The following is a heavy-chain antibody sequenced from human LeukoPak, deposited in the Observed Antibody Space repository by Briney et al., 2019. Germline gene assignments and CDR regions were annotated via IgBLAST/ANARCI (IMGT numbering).Heavy chain of an antibody. CDR2: ISAYNGNT. V-gene: IGHV1-18*04. CDR3: ARDLQTTVTPPYYYGMDV. Sequence: GASVKVSCKASGYTFTGYYMHWVRQAPGQGLEWMGWISAYNGNTNYAQKLQGRVTMTTDTSTSTAYMELRSLRSDGTAVYYCARDLQTTVTPPYYYGMDVWGQGTTVTVSS. J-gene: IGHJ6*02. D-gene: IGHD4-17*01. CDR1: GYTFTGYY.